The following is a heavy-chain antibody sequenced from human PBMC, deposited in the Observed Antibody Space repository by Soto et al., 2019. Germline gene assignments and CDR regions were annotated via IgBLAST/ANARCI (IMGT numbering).Heavy chain of an antibody. J-gene: IGHJ4*02. CDR1: GYTFTSYY. CDR2: INPSGGST. D-gene: IGHD1-26*01. V-gene: IGHV1-46*01. CDR3: ARTALVGATSAVFDY. Sequence: ASVKVSCKASGYTFTSYYMHWVRQAPGQGLEWMGIINPSGGSTSYAQKFQGRVTMTRDTSTSTVYMELSSLRSEDTAVYYCARTALVGATSAVFDYWGQGTLVTVSS.